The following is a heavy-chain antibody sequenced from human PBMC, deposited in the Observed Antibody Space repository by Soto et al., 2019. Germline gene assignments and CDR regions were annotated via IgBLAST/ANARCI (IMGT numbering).Heavy chain of an antibody. V-gene: IGHV4-59*01. CDR3: ARETSLVPPDAFDI. CDR1: GGSISSYY. D-gene: IGHD2-2*01. J-gene: IGHJ3*02. Sequence: KPSETLSLTCTVSGGSISSYYWSWIRQPPGKGLEWIGYIYYSGSTNYNPSLKSRVTISVDTSKNQFSLKLSSVTAADTAVYYCARETSLVPPDAFDIWGQGTMVTVSS. CDR2: IYYSGST.